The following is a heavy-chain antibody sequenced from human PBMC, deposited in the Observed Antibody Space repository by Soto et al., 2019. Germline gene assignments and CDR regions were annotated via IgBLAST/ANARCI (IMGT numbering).Heavy chain of an antibody. Sequence: EVQLVESGGGLVQPGGSLRLSCAASGFTFSSYAMHWVRQAPGKGLEYVSAISSNGGSTYYANSVKGRFTISRDNSKNTLYVQRGRMGAEDMAVYYCARTPIQLWLQGYFEYWGQGTLVTVSS. V-gene: IGHV3-64*01. D-gene: IGHD5-18*01. CDR2: ISSNGGST. CDR1: GFTFSSYA. J-gene: IGHJ4*02. CDR3: ARTPIQLWLQGYFEY.